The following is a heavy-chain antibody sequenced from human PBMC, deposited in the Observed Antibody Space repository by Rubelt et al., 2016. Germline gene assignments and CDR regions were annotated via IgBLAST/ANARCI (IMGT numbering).Heavy chain of an antibody. V-gene: IGHV3-53*01. CDR2: IYSGGST. CDR3: ARDLWFFL. J-gene: IGHJ5*02. Sequence: QGPRTGLEWVSVIYSGGSTYYADSVKGRFTISRDNSKNTRYLQMNSLRAEDTAVYYCARDLWFFLWGQGTLVTVSS.